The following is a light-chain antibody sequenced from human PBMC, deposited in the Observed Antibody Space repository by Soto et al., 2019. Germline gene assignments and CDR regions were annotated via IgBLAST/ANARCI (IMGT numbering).Light chain of an antibody. V-gene: IGKV1-33*01. Sequence: DIQMTQSPSSLSASVGDRVTITCQASQDISNYLNWYQQKPGKAPKLLIYDASNLETVVPSRFSGSGSGTDCTFTISSLLPEDIATYYCQQYDNLPPACTFGPGTKVDIK. CDR2: DAS. CDR3: QQYDNLPPACT. J-gene: IGKJ3*01. CDR1: QDISNY.